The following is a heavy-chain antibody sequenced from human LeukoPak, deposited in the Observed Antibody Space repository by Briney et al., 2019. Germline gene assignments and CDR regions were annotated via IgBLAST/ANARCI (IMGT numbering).Heavy chain of an antibody. CDR3: ARVESRSSTSHQSYYYYGMDV. D-gene: IGHD2-2*01. CDR1: GGSISSYY. J-gene: IGHJ6*02. V-gene: IGHV4-59*01. CDR2: IYYSGST. Sequence: SETLSLTCTVSGGSISSYYWSWLRQPPGKGLEWIGYIYYSGSTNYNPSLKSRVTISVDTSKNQFSLKLSSVTAADTAVYYCARVESRSSTSHQSYYYYGMDVWGQGTTVTVSS.